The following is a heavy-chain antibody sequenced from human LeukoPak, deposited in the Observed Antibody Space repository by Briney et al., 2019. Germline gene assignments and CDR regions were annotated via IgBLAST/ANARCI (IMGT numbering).Heavy chain of an antibody. Sequence: GGSLRLSCAASGFTFSSYSMNWVRQAPGKGLEWVSSISSSSSYIYYADSVKGRFTISRDNAKNSPYLQMNSLRAEDTAVYYCARGVYDILTLDIWGQGTMVTVSS. D-gene: IGHD3-9*01. J-gene: IGHJ3*02. CDR2: ISSSSSYI. V-gene: IGHV3-21*04. CDR1: GFTFSSYS. CDR3: ARGVYDILTLDI.